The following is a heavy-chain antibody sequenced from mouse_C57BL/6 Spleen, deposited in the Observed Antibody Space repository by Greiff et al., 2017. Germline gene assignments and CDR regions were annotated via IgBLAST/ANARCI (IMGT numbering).Heavy chain of an antibody. J-gene: IGHJ3*01. CDR3: AREDCNPFAY. Sequence: EVKLMESGPGLVKPSQSLSLTCPASGYSITSGYYWNWIRPFPGNKLEWMGSISYDGSNNYNPSLKNRISITRDTSKNQFFLKLNSVTTEDTATCYYAREDCNPFAYWGQGAPVTVSA. CDR1: GYSITSGYY. CDR2: ISYDGSN. D-gene: IGHD2-1*01. V-gene: IGHV3-6*01.